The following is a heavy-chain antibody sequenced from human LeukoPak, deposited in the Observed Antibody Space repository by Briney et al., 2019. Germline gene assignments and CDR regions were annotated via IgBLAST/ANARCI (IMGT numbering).Heavy chain of an antibody. D-gene: IGHD6-13*01. CDR3: AREEQPNPNYYYYYGMDV. V-gene: IGHV3-30*04. CDR1: GFTFSSYA. CDR2: ISYDGSNK. J-gene: IGHJ6*02. Sequence: GGSLRLSCAASGFTFSSYAMHWVRQAPGKGLEWVAVISYDGSNKYYADSVKGRFTISRDNSKNTLYLQMNSLRAEDTAVNYCAREEQPNPNYYYYYGMDVWGQGTTVTVSS.